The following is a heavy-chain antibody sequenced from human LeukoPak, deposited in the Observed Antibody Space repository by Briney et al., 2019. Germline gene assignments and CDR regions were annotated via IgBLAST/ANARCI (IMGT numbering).Heavy chain of an antibody. J-gene: IGHJ3*02. CDR1: GFTFSSYA. D-gene: IGHD3-22*01. CDR2: ISASGGST. V-gene: IGHV3-23*01. Sequence: GGSLRLSCAASGFTFSSYAMSWVRQAPGKGLEWVSAISASGGSTYYADSVKGRCTISRDNSKNTLYLQMNSLRVEDTAVYYCARGLFLSGYLDAFDIWGQGTVVTVSS. CDR3: ARGLFLSGYLDAFDI.